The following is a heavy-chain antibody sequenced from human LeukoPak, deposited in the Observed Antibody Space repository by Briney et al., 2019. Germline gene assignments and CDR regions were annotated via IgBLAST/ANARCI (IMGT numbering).Heavy chain of an antibody. CDR2: INPNSGGT. V-gene: IGHV1/OR15-1*01. D-gene: IGHD3-22*01. Sequence: ASVKVSCKASGYIFTDYYMHWVRQAPGQELGWMGRINPNSGGTNYAQKFQGRVTMTRDTSISTAYTELSRLRSDDTAVYYCARAPFYYYYDSSGSGLFDPWGQGTLVTVSS. CDR1: GYIFTDYY. J-gene: IGHJ5*02. CDR3: ARAPFYYYYDSSGSGLFDP.